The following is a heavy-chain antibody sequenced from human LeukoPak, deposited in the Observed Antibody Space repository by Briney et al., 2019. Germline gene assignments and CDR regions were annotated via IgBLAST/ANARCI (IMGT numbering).Heavy chain of an antibody. V-gene: IGHV3-30*03. J-gene: IGHJ4*02. CDR1: GFTFSSYG. D-gene: IGHD1-1*01. Sequence: EGSLRLSCAASGFTFSSYGMHWVRQAPGKGLEWVAVMSFDGSNTHYADSVKGRFTVSRDNSKNTLYLQMTSLRADDTAVYYCARDAGTWGYGYNFDCWGQGTLVTVSS. CDR3: ARDAGTWGYGYNFDC. CDR2: MSFDGSNT.